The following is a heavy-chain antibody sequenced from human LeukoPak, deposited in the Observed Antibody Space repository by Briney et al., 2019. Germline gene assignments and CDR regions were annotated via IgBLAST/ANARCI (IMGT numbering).Heavy chain of an antibody. D-gene: IGHD5-24*01. Sequence: PSETLSLTCAVYGGSFSGYYWSWIRQPPGKGLEWIGEINHSGSTNYNPSLKSRVTISVDTSKNQFSLKLSSVTAADTAVYYCARGRDGYNRPGGGQVDYWGQGTLVTVSS. CDR2: INHSGST. J-gene: IGHJ4*02. CDR1: GGSFSGYY. V-gene: IGHV4-34*01. CDR3: ARGRDGYNRPGGGQVDY.